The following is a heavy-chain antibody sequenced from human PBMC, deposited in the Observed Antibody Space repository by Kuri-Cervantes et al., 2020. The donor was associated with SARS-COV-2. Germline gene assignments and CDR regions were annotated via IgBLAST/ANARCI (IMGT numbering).Heavy chain of an antibody. Sequence: GSLRLSCTVSGGSISSYYWSWIRQPAGKGLECIGRIYTSGSTNYNPSLKSRVTMSVDTSKNQFSLKLSSVTAADTSVYYCARGGGGQLDFDYWGQGTLVTVSS. V-gene: IGHV4-4*07. D-gene: IGHD6-13*01. J-gene: IGHJ4*02. CDR2: IYTSGST. CDR3: ARGGGGQLDFDY. CDR1: GGSISSYY.